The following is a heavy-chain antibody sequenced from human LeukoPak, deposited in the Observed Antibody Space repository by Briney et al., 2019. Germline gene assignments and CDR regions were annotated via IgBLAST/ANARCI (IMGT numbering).Heavy chain of an antibody. D-gene: IGHD3-22*01. CDR2: IYTSGST. V-gene: IGHV4-4*07. Sequence: PSETLSLTCTVSGGSISSYYSSWIRQPAGKGLEWIGRIYTSGSTNYNPSLKSRVTMSVDTSKNQFSLKLSSVTAADTAVYYCARDGYYYDSSGYGLDYWGQGTLVTVSS. CDR3: ARDGYYYDSSGYGLDY. J-gene: IGHJ4*02. CDR1: GGSISSYY.